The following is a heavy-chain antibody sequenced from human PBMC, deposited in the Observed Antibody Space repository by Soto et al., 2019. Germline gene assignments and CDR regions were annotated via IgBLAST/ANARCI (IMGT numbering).Heavy chain of an antibody. CDR2: ISGSGGST. CDR3: AKDPRLLWFGELTTFDY. Sequence: EVQLLESGGGLVQPGGSLRLSCAASGFTFSSYAMSWVRQAPGKGLEWVSAISGSGGSTYYADSVKGRFTISRDNSKNTLYLQMNSLRAEDTAVYYCAKDPRLLWFGELTTFDYWGQGTLVTVSS. J-gene: IGHJ4*02. CDR1: GFTFSSYA. V-gene: IGHV3-23*01. D-gene: IGHD3-10*01.